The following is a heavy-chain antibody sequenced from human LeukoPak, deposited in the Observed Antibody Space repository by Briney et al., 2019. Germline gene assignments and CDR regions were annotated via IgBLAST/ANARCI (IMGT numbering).Heavy chain of an antibody. CDR2: ISAYNGNT. CDR3: ARVDPPGYSSSWSRY. D-gene: IGHD6-13*01. Sequence: ASVNVSCKASGYTFTSYGFSWVRQAPGQGLEWMGWISAYNGNTNYAQKLQGRVTMTTDTSTSTAYMELRSLRSDDTAVYYCARVDPPGYSSSWSRYWGQGTLVTVSS. V-gene: IGHV1-18*01. J-gene: IGHJ4*02. CDR1: GYTFTSYG.